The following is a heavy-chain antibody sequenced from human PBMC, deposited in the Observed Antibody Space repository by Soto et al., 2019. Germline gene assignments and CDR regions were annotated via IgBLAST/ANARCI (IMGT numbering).Heavy chain of an antibody. V-gene: IGHV1-69*02. D-gene: IGHD2-15*01. Sequence: QVQLVQSGAEVKKPGSSVKVSCKASGVTFSSYTISWVRQAPGQGLEWMGRIIPILGIANYAQKFQGRVTITADKSTSTACMELSSLRSEDTAVYYCICRSTIVVVVEHWGQGTLVTVSS. J-gene: IGHJ4*02. CDR3: ICRSTIVVVVEH. CDR2: IIPILGIA. CDR1: GVTFSSYT.